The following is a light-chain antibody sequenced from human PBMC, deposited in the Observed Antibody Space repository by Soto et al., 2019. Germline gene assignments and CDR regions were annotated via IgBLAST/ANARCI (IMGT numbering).Light chain of an antibody. CDR2: GAS. V-gene: IGKV3-15*01. J-gene: IGKJ4*01. CDR1: QSVYTD. Sequence: DIVITHAPATLSLYPGEKSTLSCRASQSVYTDVAWYQQKPGQSPRLLIYGASTRASDIPARFSGSGSGTDFTLTISSLQSGDVAVYYCQQYNSWPPLTFGGGTKVDIK. CDR3: QQYNSWPPLT.